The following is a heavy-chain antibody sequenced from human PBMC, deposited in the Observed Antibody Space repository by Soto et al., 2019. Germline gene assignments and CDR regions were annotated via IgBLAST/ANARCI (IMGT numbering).Heavy chain of an antibody. Sequence: GASVKVSCKASGGTFSSYAISWVRQAPGQGLEWMGGIIPIFGTANYAQKFQGRVTITTDESTSTAYMELSSLRSEDTAVYYCASGCDGDCYSPVHNWFDPWGQGTLVTVSS. CDR3: ASGCDGDCYSPVHNWFDP. V-gene: IGHV1-69*05. J-gene: IGHJ5*02. CDR2: IIPIFGTA. CDR1: GGTFSSYA. D-gene: IGHD2-21*02.